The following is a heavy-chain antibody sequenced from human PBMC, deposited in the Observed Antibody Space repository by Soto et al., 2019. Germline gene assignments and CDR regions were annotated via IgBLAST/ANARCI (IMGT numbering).Heavy chain of an antibody. CDR2: IHYSGRT. D-gene: IGHD3-22*01. V-gene: IGHV4-31*11. CDR1: GGSITSGAYY. J-gene: IGHJ5*02. Sequence: SETLSLTCAVSGGSITSGAYYWTWIRQHPGKGLEWIAYIHYSGRTYYNPSLKSRVTISVDTSNNQFSLKLSSVTAADTAVYYCARYYFDSSGYSNWFDPWGQGTLVTVSS. CDR3: ARYYFDSSGYSNWFDP.